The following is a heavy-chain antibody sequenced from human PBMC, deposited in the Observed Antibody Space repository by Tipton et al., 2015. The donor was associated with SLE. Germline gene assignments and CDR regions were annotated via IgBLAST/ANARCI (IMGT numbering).Heavy chain of an antibody. CDR2: IYTGGDT. CDR3: ARADSPTENWFDT. V-gene: IGHV4-61*02. CDR1: GHSIRYGSYF. D-gene: IGHD4-11*01. J-gene: IGHJ5*02. Sequence: TLSLTCSVSGHSIRYGSYFWSWIRQPAGKGLERIGRIYTGGDTDYNPSLKSRVTISADASKNQFSLNLKSMTAADTGVYYCARADSPTENWFDTWGQGTQVIVSS.